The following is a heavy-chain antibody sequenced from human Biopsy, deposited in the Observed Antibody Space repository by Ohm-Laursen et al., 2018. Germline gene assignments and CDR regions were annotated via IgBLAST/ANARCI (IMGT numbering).Heavy chain of an antibody. CDR2: VSYSGNT. CDR3: AAYYYDSSGYFYAFHY. V-gene: IGHV4-59*08. Sequence: SDTLSLTCTVSGDSISSYFWSWIRQPLGKGLEWIGYVSYSGNTKYNPSLKSRVIISADTSKNQFSLKLSSVTAADTAMYYCAAYYYDSSGYFYAFHYWGQGTLVTVSS. CDR1: GDSISSYF. J-gene: IGHJ4*02. D-gene: IGHD3-22*01.